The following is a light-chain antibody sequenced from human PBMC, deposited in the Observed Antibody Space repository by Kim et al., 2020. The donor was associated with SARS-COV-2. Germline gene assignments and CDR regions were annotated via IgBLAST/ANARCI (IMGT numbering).Light chain of an antibody. Sequence: DNQMTQSPSSPCASVGDRVTITCRARQSISNYLNWYQQKPGKAPELLIYSASSLQSGVPSRFSGSGSGTDFTLFISSLQPEDFSTYYCQQTYTTPPLTFVGGTTVDIK. CDR2: SAS. V-gene: IGKV1-39*01. CDR1: QSISNY. J-gene: IGKJ4*01. CDR3: QQTYTTPPLT.